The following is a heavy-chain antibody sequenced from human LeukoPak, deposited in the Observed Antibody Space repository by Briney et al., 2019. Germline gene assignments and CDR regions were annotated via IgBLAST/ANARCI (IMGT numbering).Heavy chain of an antibody. J-gene: IGHJ4*02. D-gene: IGHD5-24*01. CDR3: ARGGDGYNVDY. Sequence: SSETLSLTCTVSGGSISSGGYYWSWIRQHPGKGLEWIGYIYYSGSTYYNPSLKSRVTISVDTSKNQFSLKLSSVTAADTAVYYCARGGDGYNVDYWGQGTLVTVSS. CDR2: IYYSGST. CDR1: GGSISSGGYY. V-gene: IGHV4-31*03.